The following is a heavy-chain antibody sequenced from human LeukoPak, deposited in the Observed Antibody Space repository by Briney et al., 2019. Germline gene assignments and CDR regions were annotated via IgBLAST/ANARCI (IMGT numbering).Heavy chain of an antibody. CDR2: IKQDGSEK. D-gene: IGHD5-12*01. J-gene: IGHJ5*02. CDR1: GFSFSTYW. CDR3: ARVSGYNALGWFDP. V-gene: IGHV3-7*04. Sequence: GGSLRLSCAASGFSFSTYWMSWVRQAPGKGLEWVANIKQDGSEKSYVDSVKGRFTISRDNAENSLYLEINSLRAEDTAVYYCARVSGYNALGWFDPWGQGTLVTVSS.